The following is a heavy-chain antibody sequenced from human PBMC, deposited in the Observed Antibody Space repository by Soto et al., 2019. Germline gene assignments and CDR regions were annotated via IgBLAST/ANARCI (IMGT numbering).Heavy chain of an antibody. J-gene: IGHJ4*02. D-gene: IGHD1-26*01. CDR3: ARARSGSCFDY. CDR2: IYYSGST. Sequence: SETLSLTCTVSGGSISSYYWSWIRQPPGKGLEWIGYIYYSGSTNYNPSLKSRVTISVDASKNQFSLKLSSVTAADTAVYYCARARSGSCFDYWGQGTLVTVSS. V-gene: IGHV4-59*01. CDR1: GGSISSYY.